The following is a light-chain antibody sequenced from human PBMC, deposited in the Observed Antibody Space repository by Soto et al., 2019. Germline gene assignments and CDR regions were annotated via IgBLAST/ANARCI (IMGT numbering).Light chain of an antibody. J-gene: IGKJ4*01. CDR3: QQSYSTLSLT. Sequence: DIQMTQSPSSLSASVGDRVTITCRASQSIRSYLNWYQQKPGKAPKLLIYAASSLQSGVPSRFSGSGTGTDFTLTISSLQPEDFATYYCQQSYSTLSLTFGGGTNVEIK. V-gene: IGKV1-39*01. CDR1: QSIRSY. CDR2: AAS.